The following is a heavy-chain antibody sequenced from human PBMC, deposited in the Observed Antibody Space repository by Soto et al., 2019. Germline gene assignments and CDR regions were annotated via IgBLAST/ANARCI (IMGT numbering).Heavy chain of an antibody. J-gene: IGHJ4*02. Sequence: PGGSLRLSCAASGFTFSSNWMSWVRQAPGKGLEWVVSIKEDGSEKYYVDSVKGRFTISRDNAKNSLYLQMNSLRAEDTALYYSTRCRPGHYFDYWGQGTLVTVSS. V-gene: IGHV3-7*01. CDR3: TRCRPGHYFDY. CDR1: GFTFSSNW. CDR2: IKEDGSEK.